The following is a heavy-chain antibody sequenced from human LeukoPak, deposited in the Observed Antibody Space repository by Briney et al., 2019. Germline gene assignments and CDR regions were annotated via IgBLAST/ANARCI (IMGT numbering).Heavy chain of an antibody. CDR3: ARDLYYDFWSGYYHDY. J-gene: IGHJ4*02. V-gene: IGHV3-7*01. CDR2: IKQDGSEK. CDR1: GFTFSSYR. D-gene: IGHD3-3*01. Sequence: PGGSLRLSCAASGFTFSSYRMSWVRQAPGKGLEWVANIKQDGSEKYYVDSVKGRFTISRDNAENSLYLQMNSLRAEDTAVYYCARDLYYDFWSGYYHDYWGQGTLVTVSS.